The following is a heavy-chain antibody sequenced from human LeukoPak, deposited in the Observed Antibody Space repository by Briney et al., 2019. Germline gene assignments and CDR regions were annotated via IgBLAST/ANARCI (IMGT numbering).Heavy chain of an antibody. CDR2: IYSGGST. V-gene: IGHV3-53*01. J-gene: IGHJ4*02. D-gene: IGHD4-17*01. CDR3: AREIRHYGDYLVLYYFDY. CDR1: GFTVGSNY. Sequence: GGSLRLSCAASGFTVGSNYMSWVRQAPGKGLEWVSVIYSGGSTYYADSVKGRFTISRDNSKNTLYLQMNSLRAEDTAVYYCAREIRHYGDYLVLYYFDYWGQGTLVTVSS.